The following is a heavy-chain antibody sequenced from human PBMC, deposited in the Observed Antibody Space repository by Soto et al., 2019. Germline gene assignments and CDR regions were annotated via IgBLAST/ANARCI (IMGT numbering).Heavy chain of an antibody. Sequence: QVQLQESGPGLVKPSGTLSLTCAVSGGSISSSHWWTWVRQSPGKGLEYIGDISHSGTSNSYPSLKSRVTLSVDKSKNHFSLTLTSVTAADTAVYYCARLVLTITRGAFDAWGQGTLVIVSS. J-gene: IGHJ3*01. CDR3: ARLVLTITRGAFDA. V-gene: IGHV4-4*02. CDR2: ISHSGTS. CDR1: GGSISSSHW. D-gene: IGHD3-9*01.